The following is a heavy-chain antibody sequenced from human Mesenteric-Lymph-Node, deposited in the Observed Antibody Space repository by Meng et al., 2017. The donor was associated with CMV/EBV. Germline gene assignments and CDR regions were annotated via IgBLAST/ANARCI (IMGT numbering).Heavy chain of an antibody. J-gene: IGHJ4*02. V-gene: IGHV1-8*01. CDR2: MNPKSGNT. D-gene: IGHD3-10*01. CDR1: GYTFINYD. CDR3: ARWFKGIGADY. Sequence: SCKASGYTFINYDINWVRQATEHGLEWMGWMNPKSGNTGYAQKLQGRVTMTRDTSIDTAYLELTSLGSDDTAVYYCARWFKGIGADYWGQGTLVTVSS.